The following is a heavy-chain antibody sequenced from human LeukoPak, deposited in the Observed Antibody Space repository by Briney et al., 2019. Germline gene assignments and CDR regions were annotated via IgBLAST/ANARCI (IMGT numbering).Heavy chain of an antibody. D-gene: IGHD3-16*01. CDR2: ISGSGGST. Sequence: GGTLRLSCAASGFTFSTYGMSWVRQAPGKGLEWVSAISGSGGSTYYADSVKGRFTISRDNSKNTLYLQMNSLRAEDTAVYYCAKDISFEVMITFGGVDYWGQGTLVTVSS. V-gene: IGHV3-23*01. CDR3: AKDISFEVMITFGGVDY. CDR1: GFTFSTYG. J-gene: IGHJ4*02.